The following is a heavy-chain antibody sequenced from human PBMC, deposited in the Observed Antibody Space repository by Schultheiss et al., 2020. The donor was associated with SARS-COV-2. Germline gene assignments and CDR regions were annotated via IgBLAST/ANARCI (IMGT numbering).Heavy chain of an antibody. CDR2: ISAYNGDT. Sequence: ASVKVSCKASGYTFTGYGLNWVRQAPGQGLEWMGWISAYNGDTKYAQKVQGRVTMTKDTSTSTAYMELRSLRSADTAVYYCARGQQFDSSGYFLNWGQGTLVTVSS. V-gene: IGHV1-18*01. CDR1: GYTFTGYG. J-gene: IGHJ4*02. CDR3: ARGQQFDSSGYFLN. D-gene: IGHD3-22*01.